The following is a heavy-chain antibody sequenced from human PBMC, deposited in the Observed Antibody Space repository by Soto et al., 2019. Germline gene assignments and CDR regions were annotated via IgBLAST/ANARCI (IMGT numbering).Heavy chain of an antibody. V-gene: IGHV1-3*01. CDR2: INAGNGNT. J-gene: IGHJ4*02. D-gene: IGHD6-19*01. CDR1: GYTFTSYA. Sequence: ASVKVSCKASGYTFTSYAMHWVRQAPGQRLEWMGWINAGNGNTKYSQKFQGRVTITRDTSASTAYMELSSLRSEDTAVHYCARDLPPSSGSDYWRQGTLVTVSS. CDR3: ARDLPPSSGSDY.